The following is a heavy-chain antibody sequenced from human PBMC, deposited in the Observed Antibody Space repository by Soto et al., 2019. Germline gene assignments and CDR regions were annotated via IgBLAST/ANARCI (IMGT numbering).Heavy chain of an antibody. D-gene: IGHD2-2*01. Sequence: ASVKVSCKASGYTFTGYYMHWVRQAPGQGLEWMGWINPNSGGTNYAQKFQGWVTMTRDTSISTAYMELSRLRSEDTAVYYCARSPDCSSTSCYAPGPLDYWGQGTLVTVSS. CDR3: ARSPDCSSTSCYAPGPLDY. CDR1: GYTFTGYY. J-gene: IGHJ4*02. CDR2: INPNSGGT. V-gene: IGHV1-2*04.